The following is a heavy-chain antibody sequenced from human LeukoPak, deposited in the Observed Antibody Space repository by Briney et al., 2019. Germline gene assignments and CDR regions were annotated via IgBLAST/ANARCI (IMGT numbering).Heavy chain of an antibody. J-gene: IGHJ4*02. CDR2: ISSSGSTI. D-gene: IGHD2-21*02. Sequence: GRSLRLSCAASGFTFSSYGMHWVRQAPGKGLEWVSYISSSGSTIYYADSVKGRFTISRDNAKNSLYLQMNSLRAEDTAVYYCARERLIYCGGDCYSSPLDYWGQGTLVTVSS. CDR3: ARERLIYCGGDCYSSPLDY. V-gene: IGHV3-48*04. CDR1: GFTFSSYG.